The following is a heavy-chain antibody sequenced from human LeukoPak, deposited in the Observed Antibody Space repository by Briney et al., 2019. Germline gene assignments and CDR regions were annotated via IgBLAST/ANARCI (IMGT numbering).Heavy chain of an antibody. CDR2: ISSSSSTI. J-gene: IGHJ4*02. Sequence: AGGSLRLSCAASGFTFSSYSMNWVRQAPGKGLEWVSYISSSSSTIYYADSVKGRFTISRDNSKNTLYLQMNSLRAEDTAVYYCAGTKYSSGWYAGYWGQGTLVTVSS. V-gene: IGHV3-48*01. D-gene: IGHD6-19*01. CDR3: AGTKYSSGWYAGY. CDR1: GFTFSSYS.